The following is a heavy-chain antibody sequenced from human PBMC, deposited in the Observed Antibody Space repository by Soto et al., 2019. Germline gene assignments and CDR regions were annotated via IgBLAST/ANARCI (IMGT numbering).Heavy chain of an antibody. V-gene: IGHV3-7*01. CDR3: ARVTEPDYWYFDL. CDR1: GFTFSSYW. Sequence: VGSLRLSCAASGFTFSSYWMSWVRQAPGKGLEWVDNIKQDGSEKYYVDSVKGRFTISRDNAKNSLYLQMNSLRAEDTAVYYCARVTEPDYWYFDLWGRGTLVTVSS. J-gene: IGHJ2*01. CDR2: IKQDGSEK.